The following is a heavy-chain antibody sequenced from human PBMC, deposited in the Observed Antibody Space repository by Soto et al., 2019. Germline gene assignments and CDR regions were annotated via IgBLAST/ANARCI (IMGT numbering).Heavy chain of an antibody. V-gene: IGHV7-4-1*01. Sequence: QVQLVQSGSELKKPGASVKVSCKASGYTFTSYAMNWVRQAPGQGLEWMGWINTNTGNPTYAQGFTGRFVFSLDTSVSTAYLQICSLKAEDTAVYYCAREIFRNPYGGNSNPRFDPWGQGTLVTVSS. CDR1: GYTFTSYA. CDR3: AREIFRNPYGGNSNPRFDP. J-gene: IGHJ5*02. CDR2: INTNTGNP. D-gene: IGHD4-17*01.